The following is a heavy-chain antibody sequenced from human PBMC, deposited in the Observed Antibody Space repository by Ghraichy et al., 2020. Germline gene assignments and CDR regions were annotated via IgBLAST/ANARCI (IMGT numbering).Heavy chain of an antibody. Sequence: ASVKVSCKASGYTFTSYGISWVRQAPGQGLEWMGWISDYNGHTNYAQKLQGRVTMTTDTSTSTAYMELRSLRSDDTAVYYCARDGRRNYYNSGSTLDFWGQGILVTVSS. CDR1: GYTFTSYG. CDR3: ARDGRRNYYNSGSTLDF. V-gene: IGHV1-18*01. D-gene: IGHD3-10*01. CDR2: ISDYNGHT. J-gene: IGHJ4*02.